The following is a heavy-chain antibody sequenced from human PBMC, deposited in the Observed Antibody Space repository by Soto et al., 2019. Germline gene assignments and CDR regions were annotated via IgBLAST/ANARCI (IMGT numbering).Heavy chain of an antibody. CDR3: ARARHVAARSILAY. D-gene: IGHD6-6*01. CDR2: INLDGSEK. V-gene: IGHV3-7*05. J-gene: IGHJ4*02. CDR1: GFSYGDYW. Sequence: GGSLRLSCVASGFSYGDYWMSWVRQAPGKGLEWVANINLDGSEKYYVDSVKGRFSISRDNTKSSVYLQMNSLRAEDTAVYYCARARHVAARSILAYWGQGTLVTVSS.